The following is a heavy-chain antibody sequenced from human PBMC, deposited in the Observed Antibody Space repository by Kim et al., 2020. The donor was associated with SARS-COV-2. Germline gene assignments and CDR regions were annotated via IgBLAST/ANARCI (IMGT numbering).Heavy chain of an antibody. D-gene: IGHD3-10*01. J-gene: IGHJ4*02. Sequence: YTPSIKRRVTISIDTSKNPLPLTLTSVTAADTAVYYCARHYASGTYPLDYWGQGTLVTVSS. CDR3: ARHYASGTYPLDY. V-gene: IGHV4-59*08.